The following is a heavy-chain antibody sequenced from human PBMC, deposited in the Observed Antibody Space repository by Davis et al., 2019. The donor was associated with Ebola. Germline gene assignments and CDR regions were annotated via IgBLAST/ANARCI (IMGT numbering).Heavy chain of an antibody. CDR1: GFTFSSYA. D-gene: IGHD4-17*01. J-gene: IGHJ4*02. V-gene: IGHV3-23*01. CDR2: ISGSGHST. Sequence: GGSLRLSCAASGFTFSSYAMSWVRQAPGKGLEWASAISGSGHSTYYADSVKGRFTISRDNSKNTLYLQMNSLRAEDTAVYYCAKDRRDYGDYFDYWGQGSLVTVSS. CDR3: AKDRRDYGDYFDY.